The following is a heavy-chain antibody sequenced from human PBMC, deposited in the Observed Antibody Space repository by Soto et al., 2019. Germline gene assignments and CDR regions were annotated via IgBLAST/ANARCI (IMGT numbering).Heavy chain of an antibody. CDR3: ARTLDFGSGWYGGAFDY. J-gene: IGHJ4*02. CDR2: IYYSGST. Sequence: SYYWSWIRQPPGKGLEWIGYIYYSGSTNYNPSLKSRVTISVDTSKNQFSLKLSSVTAADTAVYYCARTLDFGSGWYGGAFDYWGQGTLVTSPQ. V-gene: IGHV4-59*01. D-gene: IGHD6-19*01. CDR1: SYY.